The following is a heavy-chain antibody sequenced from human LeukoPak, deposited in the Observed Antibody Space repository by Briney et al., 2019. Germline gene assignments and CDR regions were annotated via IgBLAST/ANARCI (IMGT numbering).Heavy chain of an antibody. J-gene: IGHJ4*02. Sequence: GGSLRLSCAASGFIFRNYVVDWVRQAPGKGLEWVAVISFDGNVKIYSDSVKGRFTPSRDNSKNSSHLEMNTLRVEDTAVHYCAKGAQSPHCSGGDCYPINDDVYDSWGQGVLVTVSS. CDR2: ISFDGNVK. CDR3: AKGAQSPHCSGGDCYPINDDVYDS. D-gene: IGHD2-21*02. V-gene: IGHV3-30*18. CDR1: GFIFRNYV.